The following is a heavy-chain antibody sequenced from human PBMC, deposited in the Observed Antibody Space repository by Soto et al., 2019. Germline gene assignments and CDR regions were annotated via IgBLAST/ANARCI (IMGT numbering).Heavy chain of an antibody. CDR2: ISADGSSQ. Sequence: QVQLVESGGGEVQPGTSLRLSCAASGFTFSRSPMHWVRQAPGKGLDWVGLISADGSSQHYADSVRGRFIISRDNFRSTVSLPMDRLRAEATAVYYCARESGENWTYEAHCGQGTLVTVSS. CDR3: ARESGENWTYEAH. CDR1: GFTFSRSP. D-gene: IGHD1-7*01. J-gene: IGHJ1*01. V-gene: IGHV3-30-3*01.